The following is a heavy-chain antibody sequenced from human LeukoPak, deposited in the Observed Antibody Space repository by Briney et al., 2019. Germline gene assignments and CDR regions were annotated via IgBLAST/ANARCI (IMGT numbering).Heavy chain of an antibody. Sequence: SETLSLTCTVSGGSISSYYWSWIRQPPGKGLEWIGYIYYSGSTNYNPSLKSRVTISVDTSKNQFSLKLSSVTAADTAVYYCAFKVGYGRWFDPWGQGTLVTVSS. J-gene: IGHJ5*02. CDR3: AFKVGYGRWFDP. D-gene: IGHD1-26*01. CDR1: GGSISSYY. V-gene: IGHV4-59*01. CDR2: IYYSGST.